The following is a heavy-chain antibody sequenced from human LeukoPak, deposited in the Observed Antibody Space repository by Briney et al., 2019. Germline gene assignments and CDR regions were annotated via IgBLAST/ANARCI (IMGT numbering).Heavy chain of an antibody. CDR2: IYDSGST. V-gene: IGHV4-61*01. CDR1: GGSVSSGSYY. D-gene: IGHD4-17*01. CDR3: ARYGDYAFGMFN. Sequence: PSETLSLTCTVSGGSVSSGSYYWNWIRQPPGKGLEWIGYIYDSGSTNYNPSLKSRVSISVDTSMNQFSLKLTSMTAADTAVYYCARYGDYAFGMFNWSQGTLVTVSS. J-gene: IGHJ4*02.